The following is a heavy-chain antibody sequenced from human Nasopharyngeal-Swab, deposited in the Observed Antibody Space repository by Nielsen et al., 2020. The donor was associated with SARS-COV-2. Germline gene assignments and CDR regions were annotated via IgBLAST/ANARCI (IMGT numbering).Heavy chain of an antibody. CDR1: GGSFSGYY. Sequence: SETLSLTCAVYGGSFSGYYWSWIRQPPGKGLEWIGEINHSGSTNYNQSLKSRVTISVDTSKNQFSLTLSSVTAADTAVYYCARGGGWSGSFTNWFDPWGQGTLVTVSS. D-gene: IGHD1-26*01. CDR2: INHSGST. CDR3: ARGGGWSGSFTNWFDP. V-gene: IGHV4-34*01. J-gene: IGHJ5*02.